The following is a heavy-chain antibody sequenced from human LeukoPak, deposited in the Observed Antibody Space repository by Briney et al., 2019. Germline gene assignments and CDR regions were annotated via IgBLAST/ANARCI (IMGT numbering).Heavy chain of an antibody. V-gene: IGHV1-46*01. J-gene: IGHJ4*02. CDR1: GYTFTSYY. CDR2: INPSGGST. D-gene: IGHD6-19*01. Sequence: ASVKVSCKASGYTFTSYYMHWVRQAPGQGLEWMGIINPSGGSTSYAQKFQGRVTMTRDTSTSTVYMELSSLRSEDTTVYYCARDLAVDGDFDYWGQGTLVTVSS. CDR3: ARDLAVDGDFDY.